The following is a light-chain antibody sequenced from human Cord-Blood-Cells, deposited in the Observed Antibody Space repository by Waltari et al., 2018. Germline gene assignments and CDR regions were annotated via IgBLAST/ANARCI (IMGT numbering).Light chain of an antibody. CDR2: EVS. CDR3: SSYTSSSTPVV. Sequence: QSALTQPASVSVPPGQSTTIPCTGTSSDVGGYHYVSRYQQHPGKAPKLMIYEVSKRPSGVSNRFSGSKSGNTASLTISGLQAEDEADYYCSSYTSSSTPVVFGGGTKLTVL. J-gene: IGLJ2*01. V-gene: IGLV2-14*01. CDR1: SSDVGGYHY.